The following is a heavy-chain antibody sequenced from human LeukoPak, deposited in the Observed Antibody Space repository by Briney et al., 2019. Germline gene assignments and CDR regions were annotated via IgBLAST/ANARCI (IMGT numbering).Heavy chain of an antibody. Sequence: PGGPLRLSCAASGFTFDDYFMHWVRQAPGRGLEWVAGISWNSGSAGYADSVKGRFTISRDNAKKSLFLQMNSLRTEDTALYYCAKDRTYSGYDALDHWGQGTLVTVSS. J-gene: IGHJ4*02. CDR3: AKDRTYSGYDALDH. V-gene: IGHV3-9*01. D-gene: IGHD5-12*01. CDR2: ISWNSGSA. CDR1: GFTFDDYF.